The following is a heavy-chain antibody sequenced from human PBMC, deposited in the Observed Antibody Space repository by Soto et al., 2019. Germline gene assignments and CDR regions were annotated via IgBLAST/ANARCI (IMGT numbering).Heavy chain of an antibody. CDR2: ISGSGGST. J-gene: IGHJ4*02. CDR3: AKSPAQYCSGGSCYLDY. CDR1: GFTFSSYA. D-gene: IGHD2-15*01. V-gene: IGHV3-23*01. Sequence: GGSLRLSCAASGFTFSSYAMSWVRQAPGKGLEWVSAISGSGGSTYYADSVKGRFTISRDNSKNTLYLQMNSLRAEDAAVFYCAKSPAQYCSGGSCYLDYWGQGTLVTVSS.